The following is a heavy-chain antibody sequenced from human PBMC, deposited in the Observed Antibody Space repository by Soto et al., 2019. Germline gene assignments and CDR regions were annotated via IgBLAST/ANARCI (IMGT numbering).Heavy chain of an antibody. CDR2: ISGSGDST. V-gene: IGHV3-23*01. D-gene: IGHD6-19*01. J-gene: IGHJ4*02. Sequence: GGSLRLSCAASGFTFSSYAMNWVRQAPGKGLEWVSVISGSGDSTYYADSVKGRFTISRDNSKNTLYLQMNSLRAEDTAVYYCARRSNGWYFDYWGQGTLVTVSS. CDR3: ARRSNGWYFDY. CDR1: GFTFSSYA.